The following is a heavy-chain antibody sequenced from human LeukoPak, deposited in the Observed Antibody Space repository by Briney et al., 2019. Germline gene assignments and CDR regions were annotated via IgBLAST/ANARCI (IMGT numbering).Heavy chain of an antibody. CDR3: VRGGWELDF. CDR2: MKEDGTEE. CDR1: GLAFQYYW. D-gene: IGHD1-26*01. J-gene: IGHJ4*02. V-gene: IGHV3-7*03. Sequence: GGSLRLSCAASGLAFQYYWMAWVRQAPGKGLEWVAHMKEDGTEEYYLDSVRGRFTISKNDAKSSLFLQMNRLTDEDTALYYCVRGGWELDFWGQGTLVTVSS.